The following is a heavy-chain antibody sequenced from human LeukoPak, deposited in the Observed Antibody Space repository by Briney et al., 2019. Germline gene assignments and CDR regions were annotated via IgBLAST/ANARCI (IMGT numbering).Heavy chain of an antibody. D-gene: IGHD3-9*01. CDR3: ARGRRHHVLRYFDWYRFDY. J-gene: IGHJ4*02. V-gene: IGHV4-34*01. CDR2: INHSGST. CDR1: GGSFSGNY. Sequence: SETLSLTCAVYGGSFSGNYWRWIRQPPGKELVGCVEINHSGSTNYNPSLKRRVTISVDTSKNQFCLKPSSVTAADTAVHYSARGRRHHVLRYFDWYRFDYWGQGTLVTVSS.